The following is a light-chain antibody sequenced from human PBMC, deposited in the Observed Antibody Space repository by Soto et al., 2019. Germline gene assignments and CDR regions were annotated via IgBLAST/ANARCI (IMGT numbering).Light chain of an antibody. Sequence: QSVLTQPASVSGSPGQSITISCTGTNSDVGGYNFVSWCQHRPGKAPKLMIYDVTNRPSGVSNRFSGSKSGDTASLTISGLRADDEADYYCSSYSSSSSRVIFGGGTKLTVL. CDR2: DVT. J-gene: IGLJ2*01. V-gene: IGLV2-14*03. CDR3: SSYSSSSSRVI. CDR1: NSDVGGYNF.